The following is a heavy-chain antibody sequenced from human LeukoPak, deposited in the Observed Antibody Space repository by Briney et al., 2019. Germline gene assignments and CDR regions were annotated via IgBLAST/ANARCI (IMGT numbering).Heavy chain of an antibody. CDR3: ARGLGYSYGYGGFDY. CDR2: ISWNSGSI. D-gene: IGHD5-18*01. CDR1: GFTFDDYG. J-gene: IGHJ4*02. V-gene: IGHV3-9*03. Sequence: GGSLRLSCAASGFTFDDYGMSWVRQAPGKGLEWVSGISWNSGSIGYADSVKGRFTISRDNAKNSLYLQMNSLRAEDMALYYCARGLGYSYGYGGFDYWGQGTLVTVSS.